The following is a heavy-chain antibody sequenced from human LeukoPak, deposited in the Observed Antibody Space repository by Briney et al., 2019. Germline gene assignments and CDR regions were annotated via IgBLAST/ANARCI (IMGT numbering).Heavy chain of an antibody. CDR2: INPSGGST. V-gene: IGHV1-46*01. CDR3: AREGSGSSKFAPFDY. J-gene: IGHJ4*02. D-gene: IGHD1-26*01. CDR1: GYTFTSYY. Sequence: ASVKVSCKASGYTFTSYYMHWVRQAPGQGLEWMGIINPSGGSTSYAQKFQGRVTMTRDTSTSTAYMELSSLRSEDTAVYYCAREGSGSSKFAPFDYWGQGTLVTVSS.